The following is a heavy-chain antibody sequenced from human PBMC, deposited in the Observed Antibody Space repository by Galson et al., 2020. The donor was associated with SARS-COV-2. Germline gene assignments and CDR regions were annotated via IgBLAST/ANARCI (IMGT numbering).Heavy chain of an antibody. J-gene: IGHJ4*02. CDR2: ISYDGSNK. D-gene: IGHD3-10*01. CDR1: GFTFSSYT. CDR3: ARDQYYGSGGYSTFDY. V-gene: IGHV3-30*04. Sequence: GGTLRLSCAASGFTFSSYTMHWVRQAPPKGLERVAVISYDGSNKYYADSVKGRFTISRDNSKNTLYPQMNSLRAEDTAVYYCARDQYYGSGGYSTFDYGGQGILVTVSA.